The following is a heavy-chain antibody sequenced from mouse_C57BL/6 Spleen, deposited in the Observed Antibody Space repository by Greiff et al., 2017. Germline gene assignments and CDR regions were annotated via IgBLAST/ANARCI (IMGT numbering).Heavy chain of an antibody. CDR3: TRRVLVYAMDY. V-gene: IGHV1-54*01. CDR1: GYAFTNYL. J-gene: IGHJ4*01. CDR2: INPGSGGT. Sequence: VQLQQSGAELVRPGTSVKVSCKASGYAFTNYLIEWVKQRPGQGLEWIGEINPGSGGTNYNEKFKGKATLTADKSSSTAYMKLSSLTSEDSAVYFCTRRVLVYAMDYWGQGTSVTVSS. D-gene: IGHD5-1*01.